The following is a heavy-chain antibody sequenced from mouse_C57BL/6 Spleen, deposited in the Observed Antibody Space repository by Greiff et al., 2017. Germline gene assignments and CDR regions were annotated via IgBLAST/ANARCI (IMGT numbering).Heavy chain of an antibody. V-gene: IGHV1-26*01. D-gene: IGHD2-3*01. CDR3: ALGRIDGNYFDY. Sequence: VQLQQSGPELVKPGASVKISCKASGYTFTDYYMNWVKQSHGKSLEWIGDINPNNGGTSYNQKFKGKATLTVDKSSSTAYMELRSLTSEDSAVYYCALGRIDGNYFDYWGQGTTLTVSS. J-gene: IGHJ2*01. CDR1: GYTFTDYY. CDR2: INPNNGGT.